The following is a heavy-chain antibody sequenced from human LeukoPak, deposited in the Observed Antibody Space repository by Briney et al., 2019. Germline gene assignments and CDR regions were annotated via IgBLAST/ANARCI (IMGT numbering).Heavy chain of an antibody. D-gene: IGHD3-3*01. CDR2: IXYSGST. Sequence: GLEXIGSIXYSGSTYYNPSLKSRVTISVDTSKNQFSLKLSSVTAADTAVYYCATQFYTITIFGVVTLYYFDYWGQGTLVTVSS. CDR3: ATQFYTITIFGVVTLYYFDY. J-gene: IGHJ4*02. V-gene: IGHV4-39*01.